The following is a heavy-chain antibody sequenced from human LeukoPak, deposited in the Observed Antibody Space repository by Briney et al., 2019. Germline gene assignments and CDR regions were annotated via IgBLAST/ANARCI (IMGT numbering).Heavy chain of an antibody. CDR1: GYSFTTYG. CDR2: ISAFNGNT. D-gene: IGHD2-2*01. J-gene: IGHJ4*02. CDR3: ARDFCSSTSCYFDS. Sequence: ASVKLSCNASGYSFTTYGITWVRQAPGHGLEWMGWISAFNGNTNYAQKLQGRVTMTTDTSTSTAYMELRSLRSDDAAVYYCARDFCSSTSCYFDSWGQGTLVTVSS. V-gene: IGHV1-18*01.